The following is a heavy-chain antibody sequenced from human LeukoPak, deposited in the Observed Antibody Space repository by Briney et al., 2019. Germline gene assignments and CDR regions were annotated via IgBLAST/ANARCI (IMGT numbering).Heavy chain of an antibody. CDR2: INPNSGGT. Sequence: ASVKVSCKASGYTFSDHYMHWVRQAPGQGLEWMGWINPNSGGTNYAQKFQGRVTMTRDTSISTAYMELSRLRSDDTAVYYCARRCSGGSCYLDYWGQGTLVTVSS. CDR3: ARRCSGGSCYLDY. J-gene: IGHJ4*02. D-gene: IGHD2-15*01. V-gene: IGHV1-2*02. CDR1: GYTFSDHY.